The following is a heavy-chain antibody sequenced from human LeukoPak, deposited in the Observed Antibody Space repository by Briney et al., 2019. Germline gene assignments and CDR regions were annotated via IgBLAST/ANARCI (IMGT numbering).Heavy chain of an antibody. CDR2: IGNSGGMI. V-gene: IGHV3-11*04. Sequence: PGGSLRLSCAASGFTFRDYYMSWIRQAPGKGLEWVSSIGNSGGMIHYADSVKGRFTISRDNAKDSLYLQMNSLGDEDTAVYYCARGYYYYMDVWGKGTTVTVSS. CDR3: ARGYYYYMDV. CDR1: GFTFRDYY. J-gene: IGHJ6*03.